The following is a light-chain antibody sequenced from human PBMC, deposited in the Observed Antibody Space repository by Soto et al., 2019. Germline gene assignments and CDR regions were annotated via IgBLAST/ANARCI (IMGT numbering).Light chain of an antibody. J-gene: IGLJ2*01. V-gene: IGLV2-14*01. Sequence: QSALTQPASVSGSPGQSITISCTGTGSDVIDYSYVSWYQQHPGKAPKLMISEVSNRPSGISNRFSGSKSGNTASLTISGLQAEDEADYYCSSYTTTSTLVFGGGTKLTVL. CDR3: SSYTTTSTLV. CDR2: EVS. CDR1: GSDVIDYSY.